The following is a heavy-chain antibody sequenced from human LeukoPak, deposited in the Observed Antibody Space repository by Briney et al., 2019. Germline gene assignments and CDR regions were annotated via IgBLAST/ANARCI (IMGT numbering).Heavy chain of an antibody. CDR3: ARADSSGYYYAIDY. Sequence: GGSLRLSCAASGFTFSSYWMSWVRQAPGKGLEWVANIKQDGREKYYVDSVKGRFTISRDNAKNSLYLQMNSLRAEDTAVYYCARADSSGYYYAIDYWGQGTLVTVSS. CDR2: IKQDGREK. D-gene: IGHD3-22*01. J-gene: IGHJ4*02. V-gene: IGHV3-7*01. CDR1: GFTFSSYW.